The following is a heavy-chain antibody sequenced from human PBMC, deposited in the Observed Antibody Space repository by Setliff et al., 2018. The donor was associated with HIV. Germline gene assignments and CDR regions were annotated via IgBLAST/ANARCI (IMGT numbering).Heavy chain of an antibody. V-gene: IGHV4-39*07. Sequence: TLSLTCTVSGGSITSNNYYWGWIRQSPGRGLEWIGSISSSGSTTYHPSLRSRVTVSAATSKNQFSLKLTSVTAADTAVYFCARDPHYFDTSGHYSWFYFDYWGQGTLVTVSS. J-gene: IGHJ4*02. D-gene: IGHD3-22*01. CDR3: ARDPHYFDTSGHYSWFYFDY. CDR1: GGSITSNNYY. CDR2: ISSSGST.